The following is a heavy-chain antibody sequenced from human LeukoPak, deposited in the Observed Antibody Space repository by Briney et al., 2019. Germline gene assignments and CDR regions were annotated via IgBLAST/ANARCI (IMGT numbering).Heavy chain of an antibody. V-gene: IGHV3-7*01. CDR1: GFTFSNYW. J-gene: IGHJ5*02. CDR3: ARDKIVGATRFDP. CDR2: IKQDGSEK. Sequence: GGSLRLSCAASGFTFSNYWMSWVCQAPGKGLEWVAIIKQDGSEKYYVDSVKGRFTISRANAKNSLYLQMNSLRAEDTAVYYCARDKIVGATRFDPWGQGTLVTVSS. D-gene: IGHD1-26*01.